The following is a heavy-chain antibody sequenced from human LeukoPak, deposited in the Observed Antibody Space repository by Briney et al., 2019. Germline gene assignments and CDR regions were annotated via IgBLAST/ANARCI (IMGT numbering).Heavy chain of an antibody. J-gene: IGHJ4*02. D-gene: IGHD6-19*01. V-gene: IGHV3-7*01. CDR2: IKQDGSEK. Sequence: HPGGSLRLSCAASGFTFSSYWMSRVRQAPGKGLEWVANIKQDGSEKYYVDSVKGRFTISRDNAKNSLYLQMNSLRAEDTAVYYCASHEGYMRIAVAGTYFDYWGQGTLVTVSS. CDR1: GFTFSSYW. CDR3: ASHEGYMRIAVAGTYFDY.